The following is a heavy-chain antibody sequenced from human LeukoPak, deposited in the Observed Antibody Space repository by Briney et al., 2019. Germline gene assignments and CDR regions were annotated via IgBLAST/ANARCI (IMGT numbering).Heavy chain of an antibody. J-gene: IGHJ3*02. V-gene: IGHV4-34*01. Sequence: SETLSLTFAFYGGSFSGYYWSWIRQPPGKGLEWIGEINHSGSTNYNPSLKSRVTISVDTSKNQFSLQLSSVTAAGTAVYYCARHASALHDAFDIWGQGTMVTVSS. CDR3: ARHASALHDAFDI. CDR1: GGSFSGYY. CDR2: INHSGST. D-gene: IGHD5-24*01.